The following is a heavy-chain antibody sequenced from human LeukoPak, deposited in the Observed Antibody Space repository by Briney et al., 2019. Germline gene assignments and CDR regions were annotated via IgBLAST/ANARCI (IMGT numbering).Heavy chain of an antibody. CDR1: GYTFTDYY. J-gene: IGHJ4*02. V-gene: IGHV1-2*02. CDR2: IVPNSGGT. CDR3: ATLGATSFDS. Sequence: ASVKVSCKTSGYTFTDYYIHWVRQAPGQGLEWMGWIVPNSGGTKYAQKFQGRVTMTRDTSISTAYMELSRLRYDDTAVYYCATLGATSFDSWGQGALVTVSS. D-gene: IGHD1-26*01.